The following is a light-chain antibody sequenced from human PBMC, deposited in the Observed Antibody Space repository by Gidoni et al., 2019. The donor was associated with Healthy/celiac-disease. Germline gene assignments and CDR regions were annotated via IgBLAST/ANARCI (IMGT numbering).Light chain of an antibody. J-gene: IGKJ2*01. CDR2: WAS. V-gene: IGKV4-1*01. Sequence: DIVMTQSPDALAVSLGERATIHCKSSQSVLYSSNNKNYLAWYQQKPGQPPKLLIYWASTRESGVPDRFSGSGSGTDFTLTISSLQAEDVAVYYCQQYYSTPYTCGQGTKLEIK. CDR3: QQYYSTPYT. CDR1: QSVLYSSNNKNY.